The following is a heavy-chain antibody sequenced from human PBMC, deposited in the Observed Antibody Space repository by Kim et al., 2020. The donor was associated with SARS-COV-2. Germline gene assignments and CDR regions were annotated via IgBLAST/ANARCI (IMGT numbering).Heavy chain of an antibody. D-gene: IGHD6-13*01. CDR2: ISGSGGST. CDR1: GFTFSSYA. V-gene: IGHV3-23*01. Sequence: GGSLRLSCAASGFTFSSYAMSWVRQAPGKGLEWVSVISGSGGSTHYADSVKGRFTISRDNSKNTLYLQMSSLRAEDTAVYYCAKWADSPSSSSWYYYYYYGLDVGAKGTTVTVSP. CDR3: AKWADSPSSSSWYYYYYYGLDV. J-gene: IGHJ6*04.